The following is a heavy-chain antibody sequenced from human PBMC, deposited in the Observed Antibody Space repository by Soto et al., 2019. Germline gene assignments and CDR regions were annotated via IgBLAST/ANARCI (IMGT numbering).Heavy chain of an antibody. CDR1: GYTFYTYY. CDR2: INPSGGTT. J-gene: IGHJ4*02. D-gene: IGHD5-18*01. Sequence: VQLVQSGAEVKKPGASVTISCKASGYTFYTYYIHWVRQAPGQGLEWMGIINPSGGTTDYAQKVKCRVTVTRDTSASTVFMYLSGLRSADTAVYYSARGDVDTTMLFDYWGQGTLVTVSS. CDR3: ARGDVDTTMLFDY. V-gene: IGHV1-46*02.